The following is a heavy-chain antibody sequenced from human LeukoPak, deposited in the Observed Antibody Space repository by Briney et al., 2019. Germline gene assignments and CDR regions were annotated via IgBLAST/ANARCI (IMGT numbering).Heavy chain of an antibody. Sequence: GGSLRLSCAASGFTFSSYWMSWVRQAPGKGLEWVANIKQDGSEKYYVDSVKGRFTISRDNAKNSLYLQMNSLRAEDTAVYYCARVDIVVVPAAISRGHYYYYYGMDVWGQGTTVTVSS. CDR2: IKQDGSEK. CDR1: GFTFSSYW. J-gene: IGHJ6*02. D-gene: IGHD2-2*01. CDR3: ARVDIVVVPAAISRGHYYYYYGMDV. V-gene: IGHV3-7*01.